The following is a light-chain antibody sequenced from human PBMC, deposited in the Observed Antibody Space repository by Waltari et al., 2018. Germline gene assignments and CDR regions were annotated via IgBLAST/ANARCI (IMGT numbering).Light chain of an antibody. CDR3: SSFETNSASVI. CDR1: SSDVGAYNF. V-gene: IGLV2-14*03. J-gene: IGLJ2*01. Sequence: QSALTQPASVSGSPGQSITISCTGTSSDVGAYNFVSWYQHYPGKAPKIIIYDVSNRPSGVSSRFSGSKSVNTASLTISGLQAEDEAVYYCSSFETNSASVIFGGGTMVTVL. CDR2: DVS.